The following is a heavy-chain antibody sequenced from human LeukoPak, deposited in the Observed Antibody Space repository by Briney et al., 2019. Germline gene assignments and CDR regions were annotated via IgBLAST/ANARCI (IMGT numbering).Heavy chain of an antibody. J-gene: IGHJ4*02. CDR3: ARGRWVVF. Sequence: GGSLRLSCADSGVTFTYYDICWVRQAPGKGPEWVANIKQDGGEKYYVESVKGRFTISRDNAQNSLYLQMNGLRAEDSAVYYCARGRWVVFRGTGTLVTVSS. CDR2: IKQDGGEK. CDR1: GVTFTYYD. D-gene: IGHD2-15*01. V-gene: IGHV3-7*01.